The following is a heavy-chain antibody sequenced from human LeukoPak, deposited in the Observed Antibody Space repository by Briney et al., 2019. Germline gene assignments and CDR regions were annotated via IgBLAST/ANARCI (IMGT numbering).Heavy chain of an antibody. CDR1: GYSFTSYW. CDR3: ARLEGSGYDYYYYGMDV. CDR2: IYPGDSDT. J-gene: IGHJ6*02. D-gene: IGHD5-12*01. Sequence: GESLKISCKGSGYSFTSYWIGWVRQMPGKGLEWMGIIYPGDSDTRYSPSFQGQVTISADKSISTAYLQWSSLKASDTAMYYCARLEGSGYDYYYYGMDVWGQGTTVTVSS. V-gene: IGHV5-51*01.